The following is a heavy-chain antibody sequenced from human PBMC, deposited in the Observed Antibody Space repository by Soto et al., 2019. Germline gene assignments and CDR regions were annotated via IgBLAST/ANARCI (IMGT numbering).Heavy chain of an antibody. CDR1: GITFSGYA. CDR2: VSDSGGST. V-gene: IGHV3-23*01. J-gene: IGHJ4*02. CDR3: MEEGQPSV. D-gene: IGHD5-18*01. Sequence: GGSLRLSCAASGITFSGYAMSWVRQAPGKGLEWVSVVSDSGGSTDYADSVKGRFTISRDTSKNTVYLQMNSLRVEDTAVYYCMEEGQPSVWGQGTLVTSPQ.